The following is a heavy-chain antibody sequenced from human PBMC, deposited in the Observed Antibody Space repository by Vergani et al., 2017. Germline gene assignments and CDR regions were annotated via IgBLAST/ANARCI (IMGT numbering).Heavy chain of an antibody. D-gene: IGHD2-8*02. Sequence: QVQLVEFGGGVVQPGRSLRLSCAASGFTFGDHGIHWVRRAPGKGLEWVALISYDGTNKYYTNSVRGRFTISRDNSKSTLFLQMNSLRVEDMAVYYCARDRGDWRYSRYFYNYYMDVWGKGTTVTVSS. V-gene: IGHV3-30-3*01. CDR1: GFTFGDHG. J-gene: IGHJ6*03. CDR2: ISYDGTNK. CDR3: ARDRGDWRYSRYFYNYYMDV.